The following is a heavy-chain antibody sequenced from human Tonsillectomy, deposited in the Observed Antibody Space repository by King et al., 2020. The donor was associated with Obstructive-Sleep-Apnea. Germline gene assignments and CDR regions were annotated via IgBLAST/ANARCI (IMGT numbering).Heavy chain of an antibody. D-gene: IGHD2-2*01. CDR3: ARPSRVGYCSSTSCPAAFDI. CDR1: GYTFTSYY. Sequence: VQLVESGAEVKKPGASVKVSCKASGYTFTSYYMHWVRQAPGQGLEWMGIINPSGGSTSYSQKFQGRVTMTRDNSTSTVYMELRSLRSEDTAVYYCARPSRVGYCSSTSCPAAFDIWGQGTMVTVSS. V-gene: IGHV1-46*01. CDR2: INPSGGST. J-gene: IGHJ3*02.